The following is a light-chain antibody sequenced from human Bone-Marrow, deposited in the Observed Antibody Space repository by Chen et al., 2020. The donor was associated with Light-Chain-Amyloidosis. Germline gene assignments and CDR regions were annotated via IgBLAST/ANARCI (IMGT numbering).Light chain of an antibody. J-gene: IGLJ2*01. V-gene: IGLV3-25*03. CDR1: ILAQHF. CDR2: KAS. Sequence: SYELAQTPSVKVSPGQPARHTCSGHILAQHFAYWYQQKPGQAPEAVMFKASQRPSGIPERFSGYSSGTMTHLTMSGVQAEDESVYYCQSADTRGVVFGGGTRLIVL. CDR3: QSADTRGVV.